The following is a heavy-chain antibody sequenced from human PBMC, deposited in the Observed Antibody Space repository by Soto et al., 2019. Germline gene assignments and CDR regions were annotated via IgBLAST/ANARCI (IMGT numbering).Heavy chain of an antibody. V-gene: IGHV1-69*02. D-gene: IGHD1-7*01. CDR1: GGTFSSYT. Sequence: QVQLVQSGAEVKKPGSSVKGSCKASGGTFSSYTISWVRQAPGQGLEWMGRIIPILGIANYAQKFQGRVTITADKSTSTAYMELSSLRSEDTAVYYCARKITGTTGSDAFDIWGQGTMVTVSS. CDR3: ARKITGTTGSDAFDI. CDR2: IIPILGIA. J-gene: IGHJ3*02.